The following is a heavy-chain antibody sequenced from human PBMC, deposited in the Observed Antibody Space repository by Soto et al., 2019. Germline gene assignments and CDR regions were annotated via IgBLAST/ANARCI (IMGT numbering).Heavy chain of an antibody. Sequence: HPGGSLRLSCAASGFTFSSYAMSWVRQAPGKGLEWVSAISGSGGSTYYADSVKGRFTISRDNSKNTLYLQMNSLRAEDTAVYYCAKDPLSSSSVWWQWLVTYFDYWGQGTLVTVSS. J-gene: IGHJ4*02. CDR3: AKDPLSSSSVWWQWLVTYFDY. D-gene: IGHD6-19*01. V-gene: IGHV3-23*01. CDR1: GFTFSSYA. CDR2: ISGSGGST.